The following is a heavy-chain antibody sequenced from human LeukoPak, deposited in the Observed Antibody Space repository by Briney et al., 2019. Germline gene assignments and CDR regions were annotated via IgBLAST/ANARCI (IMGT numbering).Heavy chain of an antibody. CDR2: ISGSGSTV. D-gene: IGHD2-2*01. Sequence: GGSLRLSCNVSGLSLSSYTMNGVRQAPGKGLEWVSYISGSGSTVYYADSVRGRFTMSRDNAKNSLYLQMNSLRAEDTALYYCARDHQYAFDVWGQGTLVTVSS. CDR1: GLSLSSYT. CDR3: ARDHQYAFDV. J-gene: IGHJ3*01. V-gene: IGHV3-48*01.